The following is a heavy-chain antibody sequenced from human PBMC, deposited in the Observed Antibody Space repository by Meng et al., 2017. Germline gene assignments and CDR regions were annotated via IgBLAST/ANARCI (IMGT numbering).Heavy chain of an antibody. Sequence: HVQLIQSVPELKKPGASVKVSSKASGSTSAAYWIQWVRQAPGQGLEWMGRIDPKSDNTHYAQKFQGRVTMTRDTSISTAYMELSGLRSDDTAVYYCARDEDISAAGYLLGDFWGQGTLVTVSS. CDR3: ARDEDISAAGYLLGDF. CDR1: GSTSAAYW. D-gene: IGHD6-13*01. CDR2: IDPKSDNT. J-gene: IGHJ4*02. V-gene: IGHV1-2*06.